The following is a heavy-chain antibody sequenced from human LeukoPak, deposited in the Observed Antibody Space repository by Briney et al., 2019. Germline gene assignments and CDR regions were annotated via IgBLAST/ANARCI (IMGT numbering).Heavy chain of an antibody. J-gene: IGHJ6*01. D-gene: IGHD1-26*01. CDR1: GFTFSSYA. Sequence: WGSLRLSCAASGFTFSSYAMSWVRQAPGKGLEWVSAISGSGGSTYYADSVKGRFTISRDNSKNTLYLQMNSLRAEDTAIYYCAKMKGHPLPKYYMDVWGQGTTVTVSS. CDR2: ISGSGGST. V-gene: IGHV3-23*01. CDR3: AKMKGHPLPKYYMDV.